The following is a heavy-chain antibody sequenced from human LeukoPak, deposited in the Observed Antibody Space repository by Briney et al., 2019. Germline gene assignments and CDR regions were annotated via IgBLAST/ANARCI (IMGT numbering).Heavy chain of an antibody. Sequence: VKASETLSLTCTVSGGSISSYYWSWIRQPPGKGLEWIGYIYYSGSTNYNPSLKSRVTISVDTSKNQFSLKLSSVTAADTAVYYCARVIYDYAREAYYYYYMDVWGKGTTVTVSS. CDR3: ARVIYDYAREAYYYYYMDV. V-gene: IGHV4-59*01. J-gene: IGHJ6*03. CDR1: GGSISSYY. D-gene: IGHD3-16*01. CDR2: IYYSGST.